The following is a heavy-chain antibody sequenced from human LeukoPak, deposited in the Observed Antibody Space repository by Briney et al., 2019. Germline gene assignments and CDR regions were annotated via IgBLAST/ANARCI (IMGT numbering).Heavy chain of an antibody. CDR3: ARLKDDVTKFDY. V-gene: IGHV3-7*01. CDR2: INQNVSRV. Sequence: PGGSLRLSCAGSGFSFSRYWMAWVRQARGKGLEWVASINQNVSRVHYVDSVKGRFTISRDNAKSSLFLQMTSLRVEDTAVYYCARLKDDVTKFDYWGQGTLVTVSS. CDR1: GFSFSRYW. D-gene: IGHD2-8*01. J-gene: IGHJ4*02.